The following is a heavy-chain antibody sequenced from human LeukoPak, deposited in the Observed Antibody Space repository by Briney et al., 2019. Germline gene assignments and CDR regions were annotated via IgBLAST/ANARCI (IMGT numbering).Heavy chain of an antibody. CDR1: GGSISSFH. CDR3: ARSVGTSWSYFFDY. D-gene: IGHD2-2*01. CDR2: IYGGGVT. V-gene: IGHV4-59*01. Sequence: SETLSLTCTVSGGSISSFHWNWLRQSPGRGLEWLGYIYGGGVTNYNPSLRFRVTMSIDTSKNKFSLNLKSVTAEDTAVYYCARSVGTSWSYFFDYWGQGTLVTVSS. J-gene: IGHJ4*02.